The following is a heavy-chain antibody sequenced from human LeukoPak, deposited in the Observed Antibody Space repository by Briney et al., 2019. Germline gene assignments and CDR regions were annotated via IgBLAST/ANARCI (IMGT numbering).Heavy chain of an antibody. V-gene: IGHV3-11*05. J-gene: IGHJ4*02. D-gene: IGHD3-22*01. CDR2: ISGSSIYT. CDR3: VRDISGYYFDY. CDR1: AFTFSDYH. Sequence: SLNPSCTASAFTFSDYHMTRIRQAPWKGQEWVSYISGSSIYTRYADSVKGRFTISRDNAKNSLYLQMNSLRAEDTALYYCVRDISGYYFDYWGQGTLVTVSS.